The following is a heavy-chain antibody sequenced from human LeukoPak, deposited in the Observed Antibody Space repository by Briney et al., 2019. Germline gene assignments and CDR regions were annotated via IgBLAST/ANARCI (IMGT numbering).Heavy chain of an antibody. V-gene: IGHV1-69*02. Sequence: SVKVSCKASGGTFSSYTISWVRQAPGQGLEWMGRIIPILGIANYAQKFQGRVTITADKSTSTAYMELSSLRSEDTAVYYCARARGVVVVAANYDYWGQGTLVTVSS. CDR2: IIPILGIA. CDR3: ARARGVVVVAANYDY. CDR1: GGTFSSYT. D-gene: IGHD2-15*01. J-gene: IGHJ4*02.